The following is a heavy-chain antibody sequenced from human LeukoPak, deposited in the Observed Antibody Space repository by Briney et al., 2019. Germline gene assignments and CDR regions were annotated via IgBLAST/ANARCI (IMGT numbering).Heavy chain of an antibody. D-gene: IGHD6-13*01. CDR2: ISSSSSYI. CDR3: AREGIAAAEPYNWFDP. J-gene: IGHJ5*02. CDR1: GFTFSSYS. V-gene: IGHV3-21*01. Sequence: GGSLRLSCAASGFTFSSYSMNWVRQAPGKGLEWVSSISSSSSYIYYADSVKGRFTISRDNAKNSLYLQMNSLRAEDTAVYYCAREGIAAAEPYNWFDPWGQGTLVTVSS.